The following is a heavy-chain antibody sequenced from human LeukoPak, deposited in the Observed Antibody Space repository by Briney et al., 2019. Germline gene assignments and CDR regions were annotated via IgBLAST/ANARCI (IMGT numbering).Heavy chain of an antibody. CDR2: IYYSGST. D-gene: IGHD6-13*01. V-gene: IGHV4-39*01. CDR1: GGSISSSSYY. CDR3: ARRGRQQLVRGYFDY. J-gene: IGHJ4*02. Sequence: SETLSLTCTVSGGSISSSSYYWGWIRQPPGKGLEWIGSIYYSGSTYYNPSLKSRVTISVDTSKNQFSLKLSSVTAADTAVYYCARRGRQQLVRGYFDYWGQGTLVTVSS.